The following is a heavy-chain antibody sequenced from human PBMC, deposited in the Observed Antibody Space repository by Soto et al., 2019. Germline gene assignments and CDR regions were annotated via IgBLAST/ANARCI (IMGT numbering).Heavy chain of an antibody. J-gene: IGHJ4*02. CDR1: GGSISSSSYY. CDR2: IYYSGST. Sequence: PSETLSLTCTVSGGSISSSSYYWGWIRQPPGKGLEWIGSIYYSGSTYYIPSLKSRVTISVDTSKNQFSLELSSVTAADTAVYYCARQKSDTAMYSFDYWGQGTLVTVSS. CDR3: ARQKSDTAMYSFDY. D-gene: IGHD5-18*01. V-gene: IGHV4-39*01.